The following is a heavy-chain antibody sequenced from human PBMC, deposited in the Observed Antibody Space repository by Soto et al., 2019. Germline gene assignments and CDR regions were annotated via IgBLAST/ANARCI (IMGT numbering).Heavy chain of an antibody. V-gene: IGHV3-30-3*01. D-gene: IGHD6-19*01. CDR3: ASPDSSGTVDY. CDR2: ISYDGSNK. CDR1: GFTFSSYA. Sequence: GGSLRLSCAASGFTFSSYAMHWVRQAPGKGLEWVAVISYDGSNKYYADSVKGRFTISRDNSKNTLYLQMNSLRAEDTAVYYCASPDSSGTVDYWGQGTLVTVYS. J-gene: IGHJ4*02.